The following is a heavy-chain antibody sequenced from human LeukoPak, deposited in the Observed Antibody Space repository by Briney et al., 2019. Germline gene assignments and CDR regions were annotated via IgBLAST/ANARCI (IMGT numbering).Heavy chain of an antibody. J-gene: IGHJ5*02. CDR1: GFSLSTGGVG. D-gene: IGHD6-13*01. CDR3: AQYSSTYNWFDP. V-gene: IGHV2-5*05. Sequence: SGPTLVNPAQTLTLTCTFSGFSLSTGGVGVGWIRQPPGKALEWLALISWDDNKRYVPSLKSRLTITKDTSKNQVVLTMTNMDPVDTATYYCAQYSSTYNWFDPWGQGTLVTVSS. CDR2: ISWDDNK.